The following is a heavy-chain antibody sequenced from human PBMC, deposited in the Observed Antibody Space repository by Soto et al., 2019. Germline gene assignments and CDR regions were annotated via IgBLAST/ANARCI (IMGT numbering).Heavy chain of an antibody. Sequence: QVRLVQSGAEVKKPGASVKVSCKASGYTFTSYAMHWVRQAPGQRLEWMGWINAGNGNTKYSQKFQGRVTITRDTSASTAYMELSSLRSEDTAVYYCARSDFWSGTRDAFDIWGQGTMVTVSS. D-gene: IGHD3-3*01. CDR3: ARSDFWSGTRDAFDI. V-gene: IGHV1-3*01. J-gene: IGHJ3*02. CDR1: GYTFTSYA. CDR2: INAGNGNT.